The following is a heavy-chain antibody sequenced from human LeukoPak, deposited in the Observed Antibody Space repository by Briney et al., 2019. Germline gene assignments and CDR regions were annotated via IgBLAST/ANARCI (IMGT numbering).Heavy chain of an antibody. CDR1: GFTFSNAW. D-gene: IGHD3-10*01. CDR3: TTDGYYYGSGSITDY. CDR2: IKSKTDGGTT. J-gene: IGHJ4*02. Sequence: GGSLRLSCAASGFTFSNAWMSWVRQAPGKGLEWVGRIKSKTDGGTTDYAAPVKGRFTISRDDSKNTLYLQMNSLKTEDTAVYYCTTDGYYYGSGSITDYWGQGTLATVSS. V-gene: IGHV3-15*01.